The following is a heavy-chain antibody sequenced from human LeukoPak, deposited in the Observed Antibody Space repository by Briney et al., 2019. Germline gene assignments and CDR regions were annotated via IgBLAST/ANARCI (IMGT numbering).Heavy chain of an antibody. CDR2: INPSGGST. Sequence: ASVKVSCKASGYTFTSYYIHWVRQAPGQGLECMGIINPSGGSTTYAQKFQGRITMTRDMSTTTVYMELSSLRSEDTAMYYCARGRRYFDYWGQGILVTVSS. CDR1: GYTFTSYY. CDR3: ARGRRYFDY. V-gene: IGHV1-46*01. J-gene: IGHJ4*02.